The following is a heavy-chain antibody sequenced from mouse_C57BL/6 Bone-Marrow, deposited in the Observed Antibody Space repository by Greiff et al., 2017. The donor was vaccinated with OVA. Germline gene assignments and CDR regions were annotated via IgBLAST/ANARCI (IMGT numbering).Heavy chain of an antibody. D-gene: IGHD2-4*01. CDR2: IRNKANNHAT. J-gene: IGHJ2*01. CDR1: GFTFSDAW. V-gene: IGHV6-6*01. CDR3: TRLYDYDGVYFDY. Sequence: EVQLQESGGGLVQPGGSMKLSCAASGFTFSDAWMDWVRQSPEKGLEWVAEIRNKANNHATYYAESVKGRFTISRDDSKSSVYLQMNSLRAEDTGIYYCTRLYDYDGVYFDYWGQGTTLTVSS.